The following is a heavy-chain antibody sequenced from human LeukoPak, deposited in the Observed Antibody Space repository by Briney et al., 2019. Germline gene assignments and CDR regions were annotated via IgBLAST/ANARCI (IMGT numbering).Heavy chain of an antibody. CDR1: GGSITKNGYY. Sequence: PSETLSLTCSVSGGSITKNGYYWGWIRQSPETGLEWIGSMHYSGSTYYNPSLNSRVTISVDTSKNQFSLKLTSVTAADTAVYYCCGSGWFAGPFGYWGQEALVTVSS. J-gene: IGHJ4*02. D-gene: IGHD6-19*01. CDR2: MHYSGST. V-gene: IGHV4-39*07. CDR3: CGSGWFAGPFGY.